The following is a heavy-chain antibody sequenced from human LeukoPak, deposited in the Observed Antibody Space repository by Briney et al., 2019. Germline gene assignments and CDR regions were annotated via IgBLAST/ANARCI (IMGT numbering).Heavy chain of an antibody. Sequence: GGSLRLSCAASGFTFSSYAMSWVRQAPGKGLEWVSAISGSGGSTYYADSVKGRFTISRDNSKNTLYLQMNSLRAEDTAVYYCARDLPGIAAAGHDAFDIWGQGTMVTVSS. J-gene: IGHJ3*02. CDR3: ARDLPGIAAAGHDAFDI. CDR2: ISGSGGST. CDR1: GFTFSSYA. V-gene: IGHV3-23*01. D-gene: IGHD6-13*01.